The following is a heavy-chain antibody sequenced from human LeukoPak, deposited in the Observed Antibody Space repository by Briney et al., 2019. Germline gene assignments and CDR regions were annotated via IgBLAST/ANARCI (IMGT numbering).Heavy chain of an antibody. Sequence: ASVKVSCKTSGGTFTNYPISWVRQPPGQALEWMGGIMPIFGTAHYVEKFRGRVTITADESTNTVFLEMRSLKSDDTAVYYCARGPEIVVTGTTFGAYKWFDPWGQGTLLTVSS. D-gene: IGHD1-1*01. J-gene: IGHJ5*02. CDR1: GGTFTNYP. CDR3: ARGPEIVVTGTTFGAYKWFDP. V-gene: IGHV1-69*13. CDR2: IMPIFGTA.